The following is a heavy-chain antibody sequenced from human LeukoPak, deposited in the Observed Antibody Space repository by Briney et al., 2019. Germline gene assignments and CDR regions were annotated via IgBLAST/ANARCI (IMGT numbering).Heavy chain of an antibody. CDR1: GFTVSSNY. D-gene: IGHD4-17*01. Sequence: GGSLRLSCAASGFTVSSNYMSWVRQAPGKGLEWVSVIYSGGSTYYADSVKGRFTISRDNSKNTLYLQINSLRAEDTAVYYCARLTVYGDYGWGGAFDIWGQGTMVTVSS. CDR2: IYSGGST. V-gene: IGHV3-53*01. J-gene: IGHJ3*02. CDR3: ARLTVYGDYGWGGAFDI.